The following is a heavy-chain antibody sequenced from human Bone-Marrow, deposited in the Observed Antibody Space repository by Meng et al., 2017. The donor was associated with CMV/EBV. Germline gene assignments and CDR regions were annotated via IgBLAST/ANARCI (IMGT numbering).Heavy chain of an antibody. CDR3: ARVLYSGSFIPGGADY. V-gene: IGHV1-8*02. CDR1: GYTFTSYD. CDR2: MNPNSDNT. Sequence: ASVKVSCKASGYTFTSYDINWVRQATGQGLEWMGWMNPNSDNTAYAQKLQGRVTMTTDTSTSTAYMELRSLRSDDTAVYYCARVLYSGSFIPGGADYWGQGTLVTVSS. D-gene: IGHD1-26*01. J-gene: IGHJ4*02.